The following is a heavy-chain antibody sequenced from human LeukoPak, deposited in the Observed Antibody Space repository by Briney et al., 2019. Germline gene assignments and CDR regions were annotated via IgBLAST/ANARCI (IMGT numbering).Heavy chain of an antibody. CDR3: ARVTEAPYYFDY. CDR1: GFTFSNYA. V-gene: IGHV3-21*01. Sequence: PGGSLRLSCAASGFTFSNYAMNWVRQAPGKGLEWVSLISGSTGSTYYADSVKGRFTISRDNAKNSLYLQMNSLRAEDTAVYYCARVTEAPYYFDYWGQGTLVTVSS. CDR2: ISGSTGST. J-gene: IGHJ4*02.